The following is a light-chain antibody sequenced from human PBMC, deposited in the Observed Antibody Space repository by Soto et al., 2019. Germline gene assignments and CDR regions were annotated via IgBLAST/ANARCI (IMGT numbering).Light chain of an antibody. J-gene: IGKJ4*01. Sequence: EILLTQSPATLSVSPGETATLSCRASQNVLSDLAWYQQKPGQAPRLLVYGATTRATDAPAKFRGRGSGTEFSLTISSLQSEDFAVYYCQQYNNWPLTFGGGTKVEMK. V-gene: IGKV3-15*01. CDR2: GAT. CDR3: QQYNNWPLT. CDR1: QNVLSD.